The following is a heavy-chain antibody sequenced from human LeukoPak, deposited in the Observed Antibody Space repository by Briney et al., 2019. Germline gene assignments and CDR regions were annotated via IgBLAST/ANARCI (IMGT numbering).Heavy chain of an antibody. CDR3: ARGGDIVVVPAARNNWFDP. J-gene: IGHJ5*02. CDR2: INHSGST. D-gene: IGHD2-2*01. CDR1: GGSFSGYY. V-gene: IGHV4-34*01. Sequence: SETLSLTCAVYGGSFSGYYWSWIRRPPGKGLEWIGEINHSGSTNYNPSLKSRVTISVDTSKNQFPLKLSSVTAADTAVYYCARGGDIVVVPAARNNWFDPWGQGTLVTVSS.